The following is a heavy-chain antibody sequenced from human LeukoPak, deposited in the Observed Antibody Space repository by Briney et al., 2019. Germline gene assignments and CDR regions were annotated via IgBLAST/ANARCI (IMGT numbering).Heavy chain of an antibody. CDR2: IWYDGSNK. Sequence: LSLTCAVYGGSFSGYYWSWIRQAPGKGLEWVAVIWYDGSNKYYADSVKGRFTISRDNSKNTLYLQMNSLRAEDTAVYYCARDWELALDYWGQGTLVTVSS. CDR1: GGSFSGYY. J-gene: IGHJ4*02. D-gene: IGHD1-26*01. V-gene: IGHV3-33*08. CDR3: ARDWELALDY.